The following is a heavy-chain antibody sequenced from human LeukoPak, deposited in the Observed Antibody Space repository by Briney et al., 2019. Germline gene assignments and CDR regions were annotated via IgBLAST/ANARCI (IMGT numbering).Heavy chain of an antibody. D-gene: IGHD6-13*01. J-gene: IGHJ4*02. CDR3: ARDSQQLVRDY. Sequence: GGSLRLSCAASGFTFSSYSMNWVRQAPGKGLEWVSSISSSNYIYYADSVKGRFTISRDNAKNSLYLQMNSLRAEDTAVYYCARDSQQLVRDYWGQGTLVTVSS. CDR1: GFTFSSYS. V-gene: IGHV3-21*01. CDR2: ISSSNYI.